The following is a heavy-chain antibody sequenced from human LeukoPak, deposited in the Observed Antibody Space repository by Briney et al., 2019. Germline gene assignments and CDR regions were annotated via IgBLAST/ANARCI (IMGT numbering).Heavy chain of an antibody. CDR2: IYYSRST. Sequence: SETLSLTCTVSGGSISSYYWSWIRQPPGKGLEWIGYIYYSRSTNYNPSLKSRVTISVDTSKNQFSLKLSSVTAADTAVYYCARRHSSSWYFDYWGQGTLVTVSS. CDR1: GGSISSYY. CDR3: ARRHSSSWYFDY. V-gene: IGHV4-59*08. J-gene: IGHJ4*02. D-gene: IGHD6-13*01.